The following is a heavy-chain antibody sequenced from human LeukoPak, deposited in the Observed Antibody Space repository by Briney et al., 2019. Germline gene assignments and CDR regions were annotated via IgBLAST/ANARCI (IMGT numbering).Heavy chain of an antibody. CDR1: GYTFTSYG. D-gene: IGHD4-23*01. V-gene: IGHV1-18*01. CDR3: ARAESLYGGNLAAAFDI. J-gene: IGHJ3*02. CDR2: SSAYNGNT. Sequence: ATVTVSCKASGYTFTSYGISWVRQAPGQGLEWMGWSSAYNGNTNYEQKFQGRVTMTTDTSTSTAYMELRSLRSDDTALYYCARAESLYGGNLAAAFDIWGEGTMVTVSS.